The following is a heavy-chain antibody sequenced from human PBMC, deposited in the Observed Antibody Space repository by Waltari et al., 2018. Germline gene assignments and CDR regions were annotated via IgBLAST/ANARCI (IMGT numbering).Heavy chain of an antibody. CDR2: INHSGST. Sequence: QVQLQQWGAGLLKPSETLSLTCAVYGGSFSGYYWSWIRQPPGKGLEWIGEINHSGSTNYNPALKRRVTISVDTSKNQFSLKLSSVTAADTAVYYCAREIAAAGANRNYYDSSGYHYFDYWGQGTLVTVSS. V-gene: IGHV4-34*01. J-gene: IGHJ4*02. CDR1: GGSFSGYY. CDR3: AREIAAAGANRNYYDSSGYHYFDY. D-gene: IGHD3-22*01.